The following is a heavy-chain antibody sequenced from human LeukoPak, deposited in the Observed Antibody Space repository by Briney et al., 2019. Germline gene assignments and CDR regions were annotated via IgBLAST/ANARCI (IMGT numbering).Heavy chain of an antibody. D-gene: IGHD6-19*01. CDR3: ARESYSSGWDPDY. V-gene: IGHV1-69*13. CDR2: IIPIFGTA. CDR1: GGTFSSYA. J-gene: IGHJ4*02. Sequence: SVKLSCNASGGTFSSYAISWVRQAPGQGLEWMGGIIPIFGTANYAQKFQGRVTITADESTSTAYMELSSLRSEDTAVYYCARESYSSGWDPDYWGQGTLVTVSS.